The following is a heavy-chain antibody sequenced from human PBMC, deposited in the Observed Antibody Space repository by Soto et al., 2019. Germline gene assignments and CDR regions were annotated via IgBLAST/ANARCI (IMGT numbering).Heavy chain of an antibody. J-gene: IGHJ4*02. D-gene: IGHD1-26*01. CDR1: GYTFTSYA. CDR2: INAGNGNT. V-gene: IGHV1-3*01. Sequence: QVQLVQSGAEVKKPGASVKVSCKASGYTFTSYAMHWVRQAPGQSLEWMGWINAGNGNTQYSQKFQGRVTITRDTSASTAYMELSSLRYAATAVYYCARVRVGAPTSFDSWGQGTLVTVSS. CDR3: ARVRVGAPTSFDS.